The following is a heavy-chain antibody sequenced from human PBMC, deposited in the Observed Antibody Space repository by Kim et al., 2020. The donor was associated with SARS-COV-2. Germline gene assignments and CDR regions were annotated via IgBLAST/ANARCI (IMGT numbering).Heavy chain of an antibody. CDR2: INAGNGNT. CDR1: GYTFTSYA. D-gene: IGHD5-18*01. J-gene: IGHJ4*02. Sequence: ASVKVSCKASGYTFTSYAMHWVRQAPGQRLEWMGWINAGNGNTKYSQKFQGRVTITRDTSASTAYMELSSLRSEDTAVYYCARALGYSAGFDYWGQGTLVTVSS. CDR3: ARALGYSAGFDY. V-gene: IGHV1-3*01.